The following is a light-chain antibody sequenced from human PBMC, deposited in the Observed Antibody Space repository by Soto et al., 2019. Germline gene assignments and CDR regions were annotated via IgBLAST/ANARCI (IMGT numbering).Light chain of an antibody. CDR2: SNN. CDR3: AAWDDSLSRV. Sequence: QSVLTQPPSASGTPGQRVTISCSGTSSNIGSNYVYWYQQLPGTAPNLLIYSNNQRPSGVPDRFSGSKSGTSASLAISGLRSEDEADYYCAAWDDSLSRVFGGGTKLTVL. V-gene: IGLV1-47*02. CDR1: SSNIGSNY. J-gene: IGLJ3*02.